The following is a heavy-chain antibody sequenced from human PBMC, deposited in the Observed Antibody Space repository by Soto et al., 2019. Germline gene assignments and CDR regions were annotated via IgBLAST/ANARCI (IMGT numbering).Heavy chain of an antibody. CDR3: AEESWGHAFDT. Sequence: GGSLILSCAASGFPFSTYAMSWVRQAPGRGLEWVSAIRGSGYTTYYADSVKGRFTISRDNSKSTLSLQMNSLRGEDTAIYYCAEESWGHAFDTWGQGTMVTVSS. J-gene: IGHJ3*02. CDR1: GFPFSTYA. D-gene: IGHD7-27*01. CDR2: IRGSGYTT. V-gene: IGHV3-23*01.